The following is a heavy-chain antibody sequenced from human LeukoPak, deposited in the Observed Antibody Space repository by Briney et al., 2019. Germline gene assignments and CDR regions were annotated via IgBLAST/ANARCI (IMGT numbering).Heavy chain of an antibody. V-gene: IGHV4-34*01. Sequence: SETLSLTCAVYGGSFSGYYWSWIRQPPGKGLEWIGEINHSGSTNYNPYLKSRVTISVDTSKNQFSLKLSSVTAADTAVYYCARDPGGPRALFDYWGQGTLVTVSS. CDR1: GGSFSGYY. CDR2: INHSGST. D-gene: IGHD3-10*01. CDR3: ARDPGGPRALFDY. J-gene: IGHJ4*02.